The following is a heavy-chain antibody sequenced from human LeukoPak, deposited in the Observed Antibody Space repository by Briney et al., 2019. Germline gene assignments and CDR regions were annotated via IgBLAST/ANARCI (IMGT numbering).Heavy chain of an antibody. CDR3: ARESPTTTNFDY. V-gene: IGHV1-2*02. Sequence: GASVKGSCKASGYTFTGYYMHWVRQAPGQGLEWMGWINPNSGGTNYAQKFQGGVTMTRDTSISTAYMELSRLRSDDTAVYYCARESPTTTNFDYWGQGTLVTVSS. D-gene: IGHD1-26*01. CDR1: GYTFTGYY. J-gene: IGHJ4*02. CDR2: INPNSGGT.